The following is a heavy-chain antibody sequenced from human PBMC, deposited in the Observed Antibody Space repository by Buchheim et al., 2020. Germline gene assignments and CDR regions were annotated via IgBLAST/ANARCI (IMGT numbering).Heavy chain of an antibody. J-gene: IGHJ4*02. CDR2: IYHSGST. CDR3: ARTHITIFGVVRVFDY. CDR1: GGSISSGGYS. Sequence: QLQLQESGSGLVKPSQTLSLTCAVSGGSISSGGYSWSWIRPPPGKGLEWIGYIYHSGSTYYNPSLKSRVTISVDRSKNQFSLKLSSVAAANTAVYYWARTHITIFGVVRVFDYWGQGTL. V-gene: IGHV4-30-2*01. D-gene: IGHD3-3*01.